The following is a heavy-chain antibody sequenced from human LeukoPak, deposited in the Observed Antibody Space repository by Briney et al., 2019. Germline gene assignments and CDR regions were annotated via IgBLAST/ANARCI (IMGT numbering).Heavy chain of an antibody. CDR3: TKDSTYHYDSSAYYLFDY. CDR1: GFSFSSYG. D-gene: IGHD3-22*01. J-gene: IGHJ4*02. Sequence: GGSLRLSCAASGFSFSSYGMHWVRQAPGKGLEWVAFIRFDGSDKYYADSVKGRFTISRDTSKNTLILQLNSLRAEDTAVYCCTKDSTYHYDSSAYYLFDYWGQGTLVTVSS. V-gene: IGHV3-30*02. CDR2: IRFDGSDK.